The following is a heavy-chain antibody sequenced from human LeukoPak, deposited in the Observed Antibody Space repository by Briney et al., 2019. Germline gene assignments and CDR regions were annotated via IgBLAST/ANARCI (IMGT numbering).Heavy chain of an antibody. CDR3: AKVASSGWRAGLDY. D-gene: IGHD6-19*01. Sequence: GGSLRLSCAASGFTFSSYAMSWVRQAPGKGLEWVSTISGSGGSTYYADSVRGRFTVSRDNSKNTLYLQMNSLRAEDTAAYYCAKVASSGWRAGLDYWGQGTLVTVSS. CDR1: GFTFSSYA. CDR2: ISGSGGST. J-gene: IGHJ4*02. V-gene: IGHV3-23*01.